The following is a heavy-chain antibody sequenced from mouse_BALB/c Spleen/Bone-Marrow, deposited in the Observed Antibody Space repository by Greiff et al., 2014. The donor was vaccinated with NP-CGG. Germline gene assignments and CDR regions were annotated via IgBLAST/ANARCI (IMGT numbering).Heavy chain of an antibody. D-gene: IGHD1-1*01. Sequence: EVNLEQSGGDLVKPGGSLKLSCAASGFTFSSYGMSWVRQTPDKRLEWVATISSGGSYTYYPDSVKGRFTNARDNAKNTLFLQMSSLKSEDTAMYYCASTITTVVAEEAMDYWGQRTSGNVPS. V-gene: IGHV5-6*01. CDR3: ASTITTVVAEEAMDY. CDR1: GFTFSSYG. CDR2: ISSGGSYT. J-gene: IGHJ4*01.